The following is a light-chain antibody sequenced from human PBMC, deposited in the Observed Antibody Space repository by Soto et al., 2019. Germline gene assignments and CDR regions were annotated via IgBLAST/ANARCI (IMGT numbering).Light chain of an antibody. J-gene: IGKJ1*01. CDR3: QQYGGSPWT. V-gene: IGKV3-20*01. Sequence: EIVLTQSPGTLSLSPGERATLSCRASQSVSNNYLAWYQQKPGQAPRLLIYGASSRATGIPDRFSGSGSGTDFALTISRQEPEDFAVYHCQQYGGSPWTFGQGTKVEIK. CDR2: GAS. CDR1: QSVSNNY.